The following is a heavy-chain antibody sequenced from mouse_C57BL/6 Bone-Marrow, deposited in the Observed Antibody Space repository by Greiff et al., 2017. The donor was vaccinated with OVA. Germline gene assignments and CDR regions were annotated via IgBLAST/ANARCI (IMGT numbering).Heavy chain of an antibody. CDR2: IYPGSGST. D-gene: IGHD4-1*01. Sequence: QVHVKQPGAELVKPGASVKMSCKASGYTFTSYWITWVKQRPGQGLEWIGDIYPGSGSTNYNEKFKSKATLTVDTSSSTAYMQLSSLTSEDSAVYYCAREGDWAVDYWGQGTTLTVSS. V-gene: IGHV1-55*01. CDR1: GYTFTSYW. J-gene: IGHJ2*01. CDR3: AREGDWAVDY.